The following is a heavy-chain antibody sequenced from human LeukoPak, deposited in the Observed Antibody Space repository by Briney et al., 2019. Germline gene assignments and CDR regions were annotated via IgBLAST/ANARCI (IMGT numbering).Heavy chain of an antibody. D-gene: IGHD6-13*01. CDR2: ISAYNGNT. CDR3: AREKSGSWYVGWFDP. V-gene: IGHV1-18*01. CDR1: GYTFTSYG. J-gene: IGHJ5*02. Sequence: ASVKVSCKASGYTFTSYGISWVRQAPGQGLEWMGWISAYNGNTNYAQKLQGRVTMTTDTSTSTAYMELRSLRSDDTAVYYCAREKSGSWYVGWFDPWGQGTLVTVSS.